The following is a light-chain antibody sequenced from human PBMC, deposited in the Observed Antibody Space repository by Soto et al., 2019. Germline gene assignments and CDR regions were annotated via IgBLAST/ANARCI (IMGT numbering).Light chain of an antibody. J-gene: IGKJ4*01. Sequence: DIVMTQTPLSLSVTPGQPASISCKSSQSLLHSDGKTCLYWYLQKPGWPPQLLIYEVSNRFSGVTERFSGSGEGIDFTLTINRVKAEDVGIYYCMQSIQFPLTFGGGTKVEIK. V-gene: IGKV2D-29*01. CDR3: MQSIQFPLT. CDR1: QSLLHSDGKTC. CDR2: EVS.